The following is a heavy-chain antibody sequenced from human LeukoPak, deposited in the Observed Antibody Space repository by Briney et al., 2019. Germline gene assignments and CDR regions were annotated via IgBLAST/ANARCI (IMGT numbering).Heavy chain of an antibody. Sequence: SETLSLTCTFSGGSISSYYRSWIRQPPGKGLEWIGFISYSGVTNYNPSLESRVTISLDTSKNQFSLRLTSVTAADTAVYYCAIRIAVASPYYFDYWGRGTLVTVSS. CDR3: AIRIAVASPYYFDY. CDR1: GGSISSYY. V-gene: IGHV4-59*12. CDR2: ISYSGVT. J-gene: IGHJ4*02. D-gene: IGHD6-19*01.